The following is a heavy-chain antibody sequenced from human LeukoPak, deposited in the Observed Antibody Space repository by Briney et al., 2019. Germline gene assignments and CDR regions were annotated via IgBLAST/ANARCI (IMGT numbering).Heavy chain of an antibody. CDR2: INHSGST. Sequence: SETLSLTCAAYGGSFSGYYWSWIRQPPGKGLEWIGEINHSGSTNYNPSLKSRVTISVDTSKNQFSLKLSSVTAADTAVYYCASTTYYDILTGYYTDYWGQGTLVTVSS. D-gene: IGHD3-9*01. V-gene: IGHV4-34*01. J-gene: IGHJ4*02. CDR1: GGSFSGYY. CDR3: ASTTYYDILTGYYTDY.